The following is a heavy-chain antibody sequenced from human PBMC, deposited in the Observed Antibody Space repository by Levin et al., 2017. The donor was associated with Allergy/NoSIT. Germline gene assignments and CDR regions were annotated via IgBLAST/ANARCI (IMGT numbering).Heavy chain of an antibody. D-gene: IGHD3-9*01. CDR1: GFTFSSYG. CDR3: AKEAYDILTGYYFDY. CDR2: ISYDGSNK. Sequence: GGSLRLSCAASGFTFSSYGMHWVRQAPGKGLEWVAVISYDGSNKYYADSVKGRFTISRDNSKNTLYLQMNSLRAEDTAVYYCAKEAYDILTGYYFDYWGQGTLVTVSS. J-gene: IGHJ4*02. V-gene: IGHV3-30*18.